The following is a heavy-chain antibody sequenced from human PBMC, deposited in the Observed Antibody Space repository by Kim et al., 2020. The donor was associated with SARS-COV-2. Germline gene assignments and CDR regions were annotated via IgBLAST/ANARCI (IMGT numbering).Heavy chain of an antibody. CDR1: GFTLSNSW. V-gene: IGHV3-7*04. J-gene: IGHJ6*02. CDR2: INQDGSQR. D-gene: IGHD6-13*01. CDR3: AWVNSYSRSWSRRQYYFYLMDV. Sequence: GGSLRLSCAAFGFTLSNSWMSWVRQAPGKGLEWVANINQDGSQRYSVDSVKGRFTVSRDNAKNSLYLEMNSLRAEDTAVYFCAWVNSYSRSWSRRQYYFYLMDVWGQGTTVTVSS.